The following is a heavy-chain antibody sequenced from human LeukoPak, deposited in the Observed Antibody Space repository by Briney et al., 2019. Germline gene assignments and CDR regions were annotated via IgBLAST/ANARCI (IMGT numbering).Heavy chain of an antibody. CDR2: INPNSGGT. V-gene: IGHV1-2*04. CDR1: GYTFTGYY. D-gene: IGHD2-15*01. J-gene: IGHJ4*02. CDR3: ARGSGIVVVVAASPPDY. Sequence: ASVKVSCKASGYTFTGYYMHWVRQAPGQGLEWMGWINPNSGGTNYAQKFQGWVTMTRDTSISTACMELSRLRSDDTAVYYCARGSGIVVVVAASPPDYWGQGTLVTVSS.